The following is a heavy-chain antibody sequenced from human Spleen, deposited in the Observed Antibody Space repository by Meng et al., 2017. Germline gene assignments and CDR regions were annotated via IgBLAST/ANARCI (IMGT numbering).Heavy chain of an antibody. Sequence: QVQLVQSGAEVKTPGASVKVSCKASGFTFSDYYLHWMRQAPGQGLEWMGWISGYNGNTNYAQKFQGRVTMTTDTSTSTVYMELRSLRSDDTAVYYCARGARSSLPDYWGQGTLVTVSS. CDR2: ISGYNGNT. J-gene: IGHJ4*02. CDR3: ARGARSSLPDY. CDR1: GFTFSDYY. V-gene: IGHV1-18*04. D-gene: IGHD2-2*01.